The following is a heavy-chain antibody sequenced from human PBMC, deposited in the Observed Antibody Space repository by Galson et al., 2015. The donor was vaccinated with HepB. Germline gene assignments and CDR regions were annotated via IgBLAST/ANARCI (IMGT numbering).Heavy chain of an antibody. V-gene: IGHV6-1*01. CDR3: TRVAHLGRGMNV. D-gene: IGHD3-10*01. Sequence: CAISGDSVSRATVGWNWIRQSPSRGLEWLRRTYYRSKWYSDYAISVKSRIIINADSSTNQFFLQLNSVIPEDTAVYYCTRVAHLGRGMNVWGQGTTVTVSS. CDR1: GDSVSRATVG. J-gene: IGHJ6*02. CDR2: TYYRSKWYS.